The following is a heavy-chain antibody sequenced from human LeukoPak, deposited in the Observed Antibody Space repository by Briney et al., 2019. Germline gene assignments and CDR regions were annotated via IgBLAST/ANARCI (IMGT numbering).Heavy chain of an antibody. CDR1: AFTFSNYA. V-gene: IGHV3-21*01. CDR2: ISSSSSYI. D-gene: IGHD2-15*01. CDR3: AREVVAATGGDAFDI. J-gene: IGHJ3*02. Sequence: PGGSLRLSCAASAFTFSNYAMSWVRQAPGKGLEWVSSISSSSSYICYADSVKGRFTISRDNAKNPLYLQMNSLRAEDTAVYYCAREVVAATGGDAFDIWGQGTMVTVSS.